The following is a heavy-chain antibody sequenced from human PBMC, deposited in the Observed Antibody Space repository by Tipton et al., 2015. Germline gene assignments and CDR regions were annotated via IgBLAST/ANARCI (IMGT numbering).Heavy chain of an antibody. D-gene: IGHD4-11*01. Sequence: TLSLTCTVSGGSFNHSPYYWGWIRQPPGKGLEWIGSIYYSGNTYYNPSLKSRVTISVDTSKNQFSLKLNSVTAADTAMYFCARQTVDQRTFDYWGQGTLVTVSS. J-gene: IGHJ4*02. CDR1: GGSFNHSPYY. CDR3: ARQTVDQRTFDY. V-gene: IGHV4-39*01. CDR2: IYYSGNT.